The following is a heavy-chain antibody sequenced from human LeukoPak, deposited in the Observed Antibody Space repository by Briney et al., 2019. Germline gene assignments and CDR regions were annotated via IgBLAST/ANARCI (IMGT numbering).Heavy chain of an antibody. CDR1: GFTFSNNW. CDR3: ARDYCSSTTCYPDY. CDR2: INRDGSST. V-gene: IGHV3-74*03. Sequence: GGSLRLSCAASGFTFSNNWMHWVRQASGKGLVWVSHINRDGSSTKYADSVKGRFTISRDNAKNTLYLQMISLRAEDTAVYYCARDYCSSTTCYPDYWGQGTLVTVSS. J-gene: IGHJ4*02. D-gene: IGHD2-2*01.